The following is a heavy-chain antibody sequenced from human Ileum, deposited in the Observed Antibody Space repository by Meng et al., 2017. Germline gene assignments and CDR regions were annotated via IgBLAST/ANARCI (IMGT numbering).Heavy chain of an antibody. J-gene: IGHJ4*02. Sequence: QVQLQCAAPGLVDRSLPLSLTCAVYGGSVSSVFYWSWVRQSPGEVLEWIGQIYLAGSPNYKPSLGSRVTISVDKSKNQFSLRLTSVPAADTAICYCVRHGGKYFDSWGQGTLVTVSS. D-gene: IGHD2-15*01. CDR3: VRHGGKYFDS. V-gene: IGHV4-4*02. CDR1: GGSVSSVFY. CDR2: IYLAGSP.